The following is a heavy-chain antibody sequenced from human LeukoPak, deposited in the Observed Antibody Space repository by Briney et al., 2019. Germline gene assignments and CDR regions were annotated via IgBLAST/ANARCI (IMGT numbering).Heavy chain of an antibody. D-gene: IGHD3-10*01. J-gene: IGHJ4*02. V-gene: IGHV4-39*01. Sequence: SETLSLTCTVSGDSISSRTYYWGWIRQPPGKGLEWIGSIYYSGRTYYNPSLKSRVAVSVDTSKNRISLKLISVTAADTAVYYCARLYSGTRPPDYWGQGTLATVSS. CDR3: ARLYSGTRPPDY. CDR1: GDSISSRTYY. CDR2: IYYSGRT.